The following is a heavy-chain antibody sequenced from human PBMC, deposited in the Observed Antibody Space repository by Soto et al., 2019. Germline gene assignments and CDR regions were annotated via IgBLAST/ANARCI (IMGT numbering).Heavy chain of an antibody. D-gene: IGHD2-15*01. CDR1: GGSINSGGYY. J-gene: IGHJ3*02. Sequence: SETLSLTCTVSGGSINSGGYYWIWIRQHPGRGLEWIGYIYYSGSTYYNPSLKSRVTISVDTSKNQFSLRLSSVTAADTAVYYCARSHCTGGSCYSGAFNICGQGTMVTVSS. CDR3: ARSHCTGGSCYSGAFNI. V-gene: IGHV4-31*03. CDR2: IYYSGST.